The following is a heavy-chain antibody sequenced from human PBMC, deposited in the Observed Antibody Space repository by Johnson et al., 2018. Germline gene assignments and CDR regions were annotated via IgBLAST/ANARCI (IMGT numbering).Heavy chain of an antibody. CDR3: ARGGGYCTRTSCYYFDC. CDR2: IWYDGSNK. D-gene: IGHD2-2*01. CDR1: GFTFSSYG. J-gene: IGHJ4*02. V-gene: IGHV3-33*01. Sequence: QVQLVQSGGGVVQPGRSLRLSCAASGFTFSSYGMHWVRQAPGKGLEWVAVIWYDGSNKYYADSVTGRFTISRDNAKNSLYLQMNSRRAEDTAVYYCARGGGYCTRTSCYYFDCGGQGTLVTVSS.